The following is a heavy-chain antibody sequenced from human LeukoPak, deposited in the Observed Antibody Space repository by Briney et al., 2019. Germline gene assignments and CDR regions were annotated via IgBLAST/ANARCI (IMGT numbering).Heavy chain of an antibody. CDR1: GYTFTSYY. CDR3: ASERPPFGISYYYDSSGYSPSDY. D-gene: IGHD3-22*01. J-gene: IGHJ4*02. CDR2: INPSGGST. V-gene: IGHV1-46*01. Sequence: ASVKVSCKASGYTFTSYYMHWVRQAPGQGLEWMGIINPSGGSTSYAQKFHGRVTMTRDTSTSTVYMELSSLRSEDTAVYYCASERPPFGISYYYDSSGYSPSDYWGQGTLVTV.